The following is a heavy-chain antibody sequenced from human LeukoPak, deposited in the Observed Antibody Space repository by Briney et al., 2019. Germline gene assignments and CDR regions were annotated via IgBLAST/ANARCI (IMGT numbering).Heavy chain of an antibody. CDR1: GFAFSSYG. D-gene: IGHD2-2*01. CDR3: AKPLYCSSTSCYHHFDY. Sequence: GGSLRLSCAASGFAFSSYGMHWVRQAPGKGQEWVAFIRYDGSNKYYADSVKGRFTISRDNSKNTLYLQMNSLRAEDTAVYYCAKPLYCSSTSCYHHFDYWGQGTLVTVSS. CDR2: IRYDGSNK. J-gene: IGHJ4*02. V-gene: IGHV3-30*02.